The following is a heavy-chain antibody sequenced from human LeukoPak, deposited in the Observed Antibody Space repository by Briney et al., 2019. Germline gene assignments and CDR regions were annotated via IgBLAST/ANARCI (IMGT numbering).Heavy chain of an antibody. CDR1: GFTFSSYA. CDR3: ARGHFDWLPYDY. J-gene: IGHJ4*02. CDR2: ISSNGGST. D-gene: IGHD3-9*01. V-gene: IGHV3-64*01. Sequence: SGGSLRLSCAASGFTFSSYAMHWVRQAPGKGLEYVSAISSNGGSTYYANSVKGRFTISRDNSKNTLYLQMGSLRAEGMAVYYCARGHFDWLPYDYWGQGTLVTVSS.